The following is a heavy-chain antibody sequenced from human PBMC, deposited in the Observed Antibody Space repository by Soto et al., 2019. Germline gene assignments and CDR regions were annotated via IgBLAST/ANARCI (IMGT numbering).Heavy chain of an antibody. J-gene: IGHJ6*02. CDR2: INHSGST. CDR3: ARGATTVEHYYYYGLDV. CDR1: GGPFSGYF. D-gene: IGHD4-17*01. Sequence: LSLTCTVYGGPFSGYFWSWIRQPPGKGLDWIGEINHSGSTTYNPSLKSRVTISVDTSKNQFSLKLSSVTAADTAVYYCARGATTVEHYYYYGLDVWGQGTTVTVSS. V-gene: IGHV4-34*01.